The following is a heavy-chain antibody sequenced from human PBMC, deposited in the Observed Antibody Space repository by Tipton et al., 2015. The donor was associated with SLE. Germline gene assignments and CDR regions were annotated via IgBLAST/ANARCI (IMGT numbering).Heavy chain of an antibody. V-gene: IGHV4-59*11. D-gene: IGHD3-22*01. CDR1: GGSISSHS. CDR3: ARYVSDSSGYYYVGWFDP. J-gene: IGHJ5*02. Sequence: GLVKPSGTLSLTCTVSGGSISSHSWSWIRQPPGKGLEWIGYVYYSGGTNYSPSLRSRVTISVDTSKNQFSLKLNSVTAADTAVYYCARYVSDSSGYYYVGWFDPWGQGTLVTVSS. CDR2: VYYSGGT.